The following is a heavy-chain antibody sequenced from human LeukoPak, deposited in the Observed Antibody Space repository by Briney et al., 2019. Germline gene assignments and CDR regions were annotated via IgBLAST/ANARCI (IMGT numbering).Heavy chain of an antibody. D-gene: IGHD4-17*01. CDR1: GFTLSSYG. J-gene: IGHJ2*01. CDR2: ISYDGSNK. Sequence: GRSLRLSCAASGFTLSSYGMHWVRQAPGKGLEWVAVISYDGSNKYYADSVKGRFTISRDNSKNTLYLQMNSLRAEDTAVYYCAKPGDAGFYWYFDLWGRGTLVTVSS. CDR3: AKPGDAGFYWYFDL. V-gene: IGHV3-30*18.